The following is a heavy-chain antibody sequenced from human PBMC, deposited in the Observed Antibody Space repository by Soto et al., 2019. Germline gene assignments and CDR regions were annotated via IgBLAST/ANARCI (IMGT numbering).Heavy chain of an antibody. CDR2: IYYSGST. CDR1: GGSISSYY. D-gene: IGHD3-3*01. V-gene: IGHV4-59*01. J-gene: IGHJ5*02. Sequence: PSETLSLTCTVSGGSISSYYWSWIRQPPGKGLEWIGYIYYSGSTNYNPSLKSRVTISVDTSKNQFSLKLSSVTAADTAVYYCAREGVKYYDFWSGYYTDNWFDPWGQGTLVTVSS. CDR3: AREGVKYYDFWSGYYTDNWFDP.